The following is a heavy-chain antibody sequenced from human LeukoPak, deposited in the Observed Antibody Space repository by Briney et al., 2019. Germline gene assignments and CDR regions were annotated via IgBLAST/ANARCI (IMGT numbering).Heavy chain of an antibody. CDR2: ISYDGSNK. J-gene: IGHJ3*02. Sequence: GGSLRLSCAASGFTFSSYGMHWVRQAPGKGLEWVAVISYDGSNKYYADSVKGRFTISRDNSKNSLYLQMNSLRAEDTAVYYCARAHSVSADAFDIWGQGTMVTVSS. D-gene: IGHD5/OR15-5a*01. V-gene: IGHV3-30*03. CDR3: ARAHSVSADAFDI. CDR1: GFTFSSYG.